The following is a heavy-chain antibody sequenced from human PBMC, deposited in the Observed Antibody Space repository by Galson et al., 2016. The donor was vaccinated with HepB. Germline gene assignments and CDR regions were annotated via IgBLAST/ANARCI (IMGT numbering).Heavy chain of an antibody. CDR2: FDPEDGET. D-gene: IGHD5-12*01. CDR3: ATDIRRHVQGGYDWGLLFDY. Sequence: SVKVSCKVSGYTLTELSMHWVRQAPGKGLQWMGGFDPEDGETIYAQNFQGKFTMTEDTSTDTAYLELSSLRSEDMAVYYCATDIRRHVQGGYDWGLLFDYWGQGTLVTVSS. V-gene: IGHV1-24*01. J-gene: IGHJ4*02. CDR1: GYTLTELS.